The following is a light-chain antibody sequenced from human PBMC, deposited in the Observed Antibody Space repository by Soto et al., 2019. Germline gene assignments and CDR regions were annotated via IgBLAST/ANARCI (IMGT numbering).Light chain of an antibody. CDR1: QSVLYSSNNDNC. CDR3: QQYYTTPLT. J-gene: IGKJ1*01. Sequence: DIVMTQSPDSLAVSLGERATINCKSSQSVLYSSNNDNCLAWYQQKPGQPPKLLIYWASSRESRVPDRFSGSGSGTDFTLTISSLQAEDVAVYFCQQYYTTPLTFGQGTRVEVK. V-gene: IGKV4-1*01. CDR2: WAS.